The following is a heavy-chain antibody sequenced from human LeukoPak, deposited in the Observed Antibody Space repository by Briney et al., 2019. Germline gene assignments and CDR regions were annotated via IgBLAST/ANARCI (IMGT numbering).Heavy chain of an antibody. D-gene: IGHD3-22*01. CDR3: VRGYYDLSGYYRVDYFDY. V-gene: IGHV1-2*02. J-gene: IGHJ4*02. CDR2: INPNSGGT. Sequence: GASVKVSCKASEFTFTGYYMHWVRQAPGQGLEWMGWINPNSGGTNYAQKFQGRVTVTRDTSISTAYMELSRLRSDDTAVYYCVRGYYDLSGYYRVDYFDYWGQGTLVTVSS. CDR1: EFTFTGYY.